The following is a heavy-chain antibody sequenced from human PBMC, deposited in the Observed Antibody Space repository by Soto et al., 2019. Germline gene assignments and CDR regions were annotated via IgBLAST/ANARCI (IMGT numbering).Heavy chain of an antibody. J-gene: IGHJ4*02. V-gene: IGHV1-18*01. D-gene: IGHD6-13*01. CDR2: ISPYNGNT. Sequence: ASGKVSCKTSGDNFTSYTISWVRQAPGQGLEWVGRISPYNGNTKYAQKFQGRVTITADTSTSTAYMELSSLRSEDTAVYYCAKAAAIAAAGAVWGKGSLVTVSS. CDR1: GDNFTSYT. CDR3: AKAAAIAAAGAV.